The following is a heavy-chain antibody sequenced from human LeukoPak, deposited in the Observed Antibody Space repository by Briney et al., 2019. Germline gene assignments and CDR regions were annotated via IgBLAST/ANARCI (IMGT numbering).Heavy chain of an antibody. Sequence: GGSLRLSCAASGFTFSSYAMSWVRQAPGRGLEWVSAISASGDRTYYADSAKGRFTISRDNSKNTLYLQMNSLRAEDTAVYYCARGMYYGMDVWGQGTTVTVSS. CDR1: GFTFSSYA. V-gene: IGHV3-23*01. J-gene: IGHJ6*02. D-gene: IGHD2-8*01. CDR2: ISASGDRT. CDR3: ARGMYYGMDV.